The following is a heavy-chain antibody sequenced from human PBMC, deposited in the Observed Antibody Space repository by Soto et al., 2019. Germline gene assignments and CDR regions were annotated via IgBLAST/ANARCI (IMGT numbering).Heavy chain of an antibody. J-gene: IGHJ6*02. Sequence: QVQLQESGPGLVKPSQTLSLTCTVSGGSISSGDYYWSWIRQPPGKGLEWIGYIYYSGSTYYNPSLKSRVTISVDTSKNQFSLKLSSVTAADTAVYYCARDRGYGPLVDYYGMDVWGQGTTVTVSS. D-gene: IGHD5-12*01. CDR1: GGSISSGDYY. V-gene: IGHV4-30-4*01. CDR3: ARDRGYGPLVDYYGMDV. CDR2: IYYSGST.